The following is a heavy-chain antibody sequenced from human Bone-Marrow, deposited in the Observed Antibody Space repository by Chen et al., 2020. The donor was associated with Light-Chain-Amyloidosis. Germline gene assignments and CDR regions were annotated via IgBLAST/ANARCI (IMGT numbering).Heavy chain of an antibody. J-gene: IGHJ4*02. CDR3: TQDGVPGGADY. CDR1: GFTFKKYA. Sequence: EVQVVDSGGAWVQPGGSLRLSCAFFGFTFKKYALHWVRQAPGKGLEWVSGFDYNSGRIDYADSVRGRFTLSRGNSGDSVYLQMDSLRIEDTALYFCTQDGVPGGADYWGRGALVTVSS. CDR2: FDYNSGRI. V-gene: IGHV3-9*01. D-gene: IGHD1-1*01.